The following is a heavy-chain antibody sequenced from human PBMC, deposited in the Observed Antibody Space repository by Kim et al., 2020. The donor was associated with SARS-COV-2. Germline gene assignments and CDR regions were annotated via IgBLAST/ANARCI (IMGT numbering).Heavy chain of an antibody. CDR3: ARDESGSGSFDY. V-gene: IGHV1-69*13. Sequence: SVKVSCKASGGTFSSYAISWVRQAPGQGLEWMGGIIPIFGTANYAQKFQGRVTITADESTSTAYMELSSLRSEDTAVYYCARDESGSGSFDYWGQGTLVTVSS. D-gene: IGHD3-10*01. CDR1: GGTFSSYA. CDR2: IIPIFGTA. J-gene: IGHJ4*02.